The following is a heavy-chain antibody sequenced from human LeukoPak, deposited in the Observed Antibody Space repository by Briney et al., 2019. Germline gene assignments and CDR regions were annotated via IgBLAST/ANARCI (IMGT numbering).Heavy chain of an antibody. CDR3: ARSIHYDAFDI. V-gene: IGHV3-48*03. CDR2: ISTRVLTT. CDR1: GFTFSSYE. J-gene: IGHJ3*02. Sequence: PGGSLRLSCAASGFTFSSYEMNWVRQAPGKGLEWVSYISTRVLTTYHADSVKGRFTISRDNAKNSLYLQMNGLRVEDTAVYYCARSIHYDAFDIWGQGTMVTVSS.